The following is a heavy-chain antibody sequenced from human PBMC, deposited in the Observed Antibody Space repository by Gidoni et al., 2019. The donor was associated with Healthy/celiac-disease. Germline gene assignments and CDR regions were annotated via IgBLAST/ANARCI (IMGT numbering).Heavy chain of an antibody. CDR3: AREEGPEYSGPGPFYYGMDV. J-gene: IGHJ6*02. CDR2: INPNSGGT. V-gene: IGHV1-2*04. CDR1: GYTFTVYY. Sequence: QVQLVQSGAEVTKPGASVKVSCKASGYTFTVYYMHWVRQAPGQGLEWMGWINPNSGGTNYAQKFQGWVTMTRDTSISTAYMELSRLRSDVTAVYYCAREEGPEYSGPGPFYYGMDVWGQGTTVTVSS. D-gene: IGHD5-12*01.